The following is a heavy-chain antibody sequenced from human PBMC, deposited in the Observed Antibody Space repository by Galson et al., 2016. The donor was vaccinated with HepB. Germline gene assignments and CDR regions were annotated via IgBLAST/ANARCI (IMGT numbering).Heavy chain of an antibody. CDR3: ARDVWATPGDY. CDR2: ISSDGIYE. Sequence: SLRLSCAASGFPFMSFAMHWVRQAPGKGLEWVAAISSDGIYEYYSDSVKGLFSISRDNSKDTLFLQMNSLRPDDTSLYYCARDVWATPGDYWGQETLVAVSS. J-gene: IGHJ4*02. CDR1: GFPFMSFA. D-gene: IGHD1-26*01. V-gene: IGHV3-30*01.